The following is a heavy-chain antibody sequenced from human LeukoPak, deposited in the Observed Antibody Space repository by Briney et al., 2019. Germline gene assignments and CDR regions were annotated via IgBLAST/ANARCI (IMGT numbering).Heavy chain of an antibody. Sequence: GGSLRLSCAASGFTFSSYAMSWVRQARGQGLEGVLAISGSGGSTIYADSVRGRFTISRDDSQNTLYLQMSSLRAEDTAVYYCAKDPASFYYGSGSFEFYFDYWGQGTLVTVSS. CDR2: ISGSGGST. V-gene: IGHV3-23*01. J-gene: IGHJ4*02. CDR1: GFTFSSYA. D-gene: IGHD3-10*01. CDR3: AKDPASFYYGSGSFEFYFDY.